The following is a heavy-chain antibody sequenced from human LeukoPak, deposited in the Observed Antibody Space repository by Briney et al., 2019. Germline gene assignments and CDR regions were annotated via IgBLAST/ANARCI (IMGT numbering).Heavy chain of an antibody. CDR3: ARDSCLTMVRGVIVYYYYYGMDV. D-gene: IGHD3-10*01. CDR1: GFTFSSYW. CDR2: IKQDGSEK. J-gene: IGHJ6*04. V-gene: IGHV3-7*03. Sequence: GGSLRLSCAASGFTFSSYWMSWVRQAPGKGLEWVANIKQDGSEKYYVDSVKGRFTISRDNAKNSLYLQMNSLRAEDTAVYYCARDSCLTMVRGVIVYYYYYGMDVWGKGTTVTVSS.